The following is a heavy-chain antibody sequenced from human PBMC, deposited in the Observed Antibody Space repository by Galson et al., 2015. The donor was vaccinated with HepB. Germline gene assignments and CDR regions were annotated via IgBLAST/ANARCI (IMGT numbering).Heavy chain of an antibody. CDR1: GFTFSSYE. Sequence: SLRLSCAASGFTFSSYEMNWVRQAPGKGLEWVSYISSSGSTIYYADSVKSRFTISRDNAKNSLYLQMNSLRAEDTAVYYCARGELLGFDYWGQGTLVTVSS. J-gene: IGHJ4*02. CDR3: ARGELLGFDY. V-gene: IGHV3-48*03. CDR2: ISSSGSTI. D-gene: IGHD1-26*01.